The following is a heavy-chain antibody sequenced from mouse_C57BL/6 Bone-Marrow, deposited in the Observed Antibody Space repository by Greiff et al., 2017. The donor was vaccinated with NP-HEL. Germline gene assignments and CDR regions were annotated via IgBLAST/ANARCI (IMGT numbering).Heavy chain of an antibody. CDR2: ILPGSGSN. CDR3: ARPLLLRSAWFAY. D-gene: IGHD1-1*01. CDR1: GYTFTGYW. V-gene: IGHV1-9*01. J-gene: IGHJ3*01. Sequence: VQLQESGAELMKPGASVKLSCKATGYTFTGYWIEWVKQRPGHGLEWIGEILPGSGSNNYNEKLKGKAIFTADTSSTTPFMQLSSLTTEDSAIYYCARPLLLRSAWFAYWGQGTLVTVSA.